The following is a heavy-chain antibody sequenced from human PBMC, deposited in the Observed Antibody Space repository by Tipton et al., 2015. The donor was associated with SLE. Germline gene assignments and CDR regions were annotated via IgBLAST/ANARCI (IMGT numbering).Heavy chain of an antibody. D-gene: IGHD5/OR15-5a*01. CDR1: GYSFTTYW. J-gene: IGHJ4*02. V-gene: IGHV5-51*01. CDR3: ASSVYPFAFNF. Sequence: SLRLSCKDSGYSFTTYWIGWVRQMPGKGLEWMGIIHPGDSDTRYSPSFQGQVTISADKSISTAYLQWSSLKASDTAMYYCASSVYPFAFNFWGQGTLLTVSS. CDR2: IHPGDSDT.